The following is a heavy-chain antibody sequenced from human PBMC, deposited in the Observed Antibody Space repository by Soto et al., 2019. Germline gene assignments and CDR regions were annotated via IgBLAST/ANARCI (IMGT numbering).Heavy chain of an antibody. V-gene: IGHV4-39*01. CDR1: GGSISSSRSY. CDR3: AIQAAAAGTELCIHL. D-gene: IGHD6-13*01. CDR2: IFYSGST. J-gene: IGHJ5*02. Sequence: PSETLSLTCNVSGGSISSSRSYWAWIRQPPGKGLEWIANIFYSGSTYYNPSLKSRVTVSVDTSKNQFSLKLSSVTAADTAVYYCAIQAAAAGTELCIHLWGQGILVTVSS.